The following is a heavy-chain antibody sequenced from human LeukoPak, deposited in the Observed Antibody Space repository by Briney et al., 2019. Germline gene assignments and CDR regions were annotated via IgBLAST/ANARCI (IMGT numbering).Heavy chain of an antibody. D-gene: IGHD1-26*01. CDR2: ISGSGGST. CDR1: GFTFSSYA. CDR3: AKDREQSPKKYYFDY. V-gene: IGHV3-23*01. J-gene: IGHJ4*02. Sequence: PGGSLRLSCAASGFTFSSYAMSWVRQAPGKGLEWVSAISGSGGSTYYADSVKGRFTISRDNSKNTLYLQMNSLRAEDTAVYYCAKDREQSPKKYYFDYWGQGTLVTVSS.